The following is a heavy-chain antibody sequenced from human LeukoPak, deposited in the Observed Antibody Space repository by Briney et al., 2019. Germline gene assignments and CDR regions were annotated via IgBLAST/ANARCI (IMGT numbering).Heavy chain of an antibody. Sequence: GGSLRLSCAASGFTFSSYTMNWVRQSPGKGLEWVSSISSTGSYVYYADSLKGRFTVSRDNAKNSLYLQMNSLRAEDTAVYYCASGGLLDYWGQGTLVTVSS. D-gene: IGHD3-3*01. J-gene: IGHJ4*02. CDR3: ASGGLLDY. CDR1: GFTFSSYT. V-gene: IGHV3-21*01. CDR2: ISSTGSYV.